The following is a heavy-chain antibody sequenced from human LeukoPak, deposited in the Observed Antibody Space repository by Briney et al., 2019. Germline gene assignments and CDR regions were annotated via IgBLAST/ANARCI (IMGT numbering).Heavy chain of an antibody. J-gene: IGHJ4*02. Sequence: SETLSLTCTVSGGSISSYYWSWIRQSPGKGLEWIGYIYYSGSTSYNPSLKSGVTISVDSIKNQFSLRLTSVTAADTAVYYCARGRVRDGFFAYYDSWGQGTLVTVSS. D-gene: IGHD5-24*01. CDR1: GGSISSYY. CDR2: IYYSGST. CDR3: ARGRVRDGFFAYYDS. V-gene: IGHV4-59*01.